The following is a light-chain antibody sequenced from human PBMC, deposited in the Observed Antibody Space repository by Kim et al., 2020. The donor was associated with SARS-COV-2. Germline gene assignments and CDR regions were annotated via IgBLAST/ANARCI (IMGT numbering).Light chain of an antibody. V-gene: IGKV3-15*01. Sequence: EIVLTQSPATLSVSPGERATLSCRASQSVSNYLAWYQQKPGQAPRLLIYGASTRATGISARFSGTGSGTEFTLTISSLQSEDFAVYYCQQYDSWPRTFGQGTKVDIK. CDR1: QSVSNY. J-gene: IGKJ1*01. CDR3: QQYDSWPRT. CDR2: GAS.